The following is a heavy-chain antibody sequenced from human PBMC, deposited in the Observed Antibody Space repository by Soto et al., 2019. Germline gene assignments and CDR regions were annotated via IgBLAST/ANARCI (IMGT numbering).Heavy chain of an antibody. CDR3: TRDGYNFPPDY. D-gene: IGHD5-12*01. Sequence: GSLRLSCTASGSTFGDYAMSWFRQAPGKGLEWVGFIRSKAYGGTTEYAASVKGRFTISRDDSKSIAYLQMNSLKTEDTAVYYCTRDGYNFPPDYWGQGTLVTVSS. V-gene: IGHV3-49*03. J-gene: IGHJ4*02. CDR1: GSTFGDYA. CDR2: IRSKAYGGTT.